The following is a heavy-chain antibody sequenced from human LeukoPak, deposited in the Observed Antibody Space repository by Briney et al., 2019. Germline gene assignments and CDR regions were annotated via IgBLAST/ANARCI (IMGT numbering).Heavy chain of an antibody. CDR1: GLTFSIYS. CDR3: ARLTWGDDI. CDR2: ISSSSSYI. Sequence: GGSLRLSCAASGLTFSIYSMNWVRQAPGKGLEWVSSISSSSSYIYYADSVKGRFTISRDNAKNSLYLQMNSLRAEDTAVYYCARLTWGDDIWGQGTMVTVSS. J-gene: IGHJ3*02. V-gene: IGHV3-21*01. D-gene: IGHD7-27*01.